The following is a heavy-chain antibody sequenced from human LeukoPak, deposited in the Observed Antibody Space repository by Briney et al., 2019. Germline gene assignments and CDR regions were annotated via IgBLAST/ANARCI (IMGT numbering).Heavy chain of an antibody. Sequence: PGGSLRLSCAASGFSFSNYWMCWVRQAPGKGLVCVSRINSDGSTTTYADSVKGRFTISRDNAKNSLYLQMNSLRAEDTAVYYCARGLEGYCSSTSCSLNWFDPWGQGTLVTVSS. D-gene: IGHD2-2*01. J-gene: IGHJ5*02. CDR3: ARGLEGYCSSTSCSLNWFDP. CDR2: INSDGSTT. CDR1: GFSFSNYW. V-gene: IGHV3-74*03.